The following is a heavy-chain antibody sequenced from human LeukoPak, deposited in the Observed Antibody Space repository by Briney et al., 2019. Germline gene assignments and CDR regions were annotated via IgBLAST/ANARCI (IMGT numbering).Heavy chain of an antibody. D-gene: IGHD6-13*01. V-gene: IGHV3-33*01. CDR2: IWYDGSNQ. CDR1: GFTFSSYG. J-gene: IGHJ6*02. CDR3: ARGYSSSWLEYYYYGMDV. Sequence: GGSLRLSCAASGFTFSSYGMHWVRQAPGKGLEWVAVIWYDGSNQYYAASVKGRFTISRDNSKNTLYLQMNSLRAEDTAVYYCARGYSSSWLEYYYYGMDVWGQGTTVTVSS.